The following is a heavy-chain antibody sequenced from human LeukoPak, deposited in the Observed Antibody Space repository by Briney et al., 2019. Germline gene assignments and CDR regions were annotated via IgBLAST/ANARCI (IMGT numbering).Heavy chain of an antibody. V-gene: IGHV4-4*07. CDR3: ARDAAYYYGSGSYRNGIDY. CDR1: GGSISSYY. Sequence: SETLSLTCTVSGGSISSYYWSWIRQPAGKGLEWIGRIYTSGSTNYNPSLKSRVTMSVDTSKNQFSLKMSSVTAADTAVYYCARDAAYYYGSGSYRNGIDYWGQGSLVTVSS. CDR2: IYTSGST. D-gene: IGHD3-10*01. J-gene: IGHJ4*02.